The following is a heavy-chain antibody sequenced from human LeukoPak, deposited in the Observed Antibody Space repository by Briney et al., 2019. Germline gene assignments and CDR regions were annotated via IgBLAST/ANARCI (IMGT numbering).Heavy chain of an antibody. CDR3: ARLTVTEFDY. J-gene: IGHJ4*02. V-gene: IGHV6-1*01. D-gene: IGHD4-17*01. Sequence: SQTLSLTCAISGDSVSSNSASWNWIRQSPSRGLEWLGRTYYRSEWYNDYADSVKSRIAVNPDTSKNQFSLQLNSVTPEDTAVYYCARLTVTEFDYWGQGTLVTVSS. CDR1: GDSVSSNSAS. CDR2: TYYRSEWYN.